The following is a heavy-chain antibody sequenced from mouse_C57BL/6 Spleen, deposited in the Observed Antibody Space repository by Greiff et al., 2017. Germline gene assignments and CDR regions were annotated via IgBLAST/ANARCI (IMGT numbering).Heavy chain of an antibody. J-gene: IGHJ2*01. D-gene: IGHD1-1*01. Sequence: EVKLVESGGGLVKPGGSLKLSCAASGFTFSSYAMSWVRQTPEKRLEWVATISDGGSYTYYPDNVKGRFTISRDNAHNNRDLQMSHLKSEDTAMYDCAREDGSSPLDYGGQDTTHTVSS. V-gene: IGHV5-4*01. CDR1: GFTFSSYA. CDR2: ISDGGSYT. CDR3: AREDGSSPLDY.